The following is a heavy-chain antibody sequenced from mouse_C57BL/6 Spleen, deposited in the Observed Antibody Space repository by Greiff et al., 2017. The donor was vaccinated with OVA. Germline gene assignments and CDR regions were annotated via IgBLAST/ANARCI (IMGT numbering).Heavy chain of an antibody. Sequence: VQLQQSGAELVRPGASVKLSCKASGYTFTDYYINWVKQRPGQGLEWIARIYPGSGNTYYNEKFKGKATLTAEKSSSTAYMQLSSLTSEDSAVYFCARCYYGSSYDYAMDYWCQGTSVTVSS. CDR2: IYPGSGNT. V-gene: IGHV1-76*01. CDR3: ARCYYGSSYDYAMDY. D-gene: IGHD1-1*01. J-gene: IGHJ4*01. CDR1: GYTFTDYY.